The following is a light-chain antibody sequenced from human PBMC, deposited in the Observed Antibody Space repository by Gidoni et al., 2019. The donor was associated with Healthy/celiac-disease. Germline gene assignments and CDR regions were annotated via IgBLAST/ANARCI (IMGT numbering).Light chain of an antibody. Sequence: GSLGARATINCKSSQSVSYSSNTKNYLAWYQQKPGQPPKLLIYWASTRESGVPDRFSGSGSGTDFTLTISSLQAEDVAVYYCQQYYSTPQTFGQGTKVEIK. CDR2: WAS. V-gene: IGKV4-1*01. CDR3: QQYYSTPQT. J-gene: IGKJ1*01. CDR1: QSVSYSSNTKNY.